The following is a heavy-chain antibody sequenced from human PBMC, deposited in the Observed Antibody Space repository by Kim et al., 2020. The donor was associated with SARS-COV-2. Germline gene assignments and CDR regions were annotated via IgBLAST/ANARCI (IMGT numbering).Heavy chain of an antibody. CDR3: AGGPGGGYDYLEGRNFDS. J-gene: IGHJ4*02. V-gene: IGHV4-4*02. D-gene: IGHD5-12*01. CDR2: SYHSGST. CDR1: GGSISSSNW. Sequence: SETLSLTCAVSGGSISSSNWWSWVRQPPGKGLEGIGESYHSGSTNYNPSLKSRGTISVDKSKNQFSLKLIGVPAAGTAWYYCAGGPGGGYDYLEGRNFDSWGQGTLVTVSS.